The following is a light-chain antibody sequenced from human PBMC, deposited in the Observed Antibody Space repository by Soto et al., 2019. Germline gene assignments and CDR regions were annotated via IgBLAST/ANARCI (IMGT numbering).Light chain of an antibody. J-gene: IGKJ4*01. CDR3: QHFGRSPLT. Sequence: VLTQSPGTLSLSPCERATLSCRASQSVDRSDIAWYQQKPGQAPRLLIYSTSIRAAGIPDRFSVSGSGTDFSLTISRLEPEDFAVYYCQHFGRSPLTFGGGTKVDIK. CDR1: QSVDRSD. CDR2: STS. V-gene: IGKV3-20*01.